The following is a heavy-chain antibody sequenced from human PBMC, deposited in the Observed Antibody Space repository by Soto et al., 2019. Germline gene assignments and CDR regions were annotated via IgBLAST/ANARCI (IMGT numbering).Heavy chain of an antibody. CDR2: TYFRSKWYN. CDR3: AKGDNLGPKTGYAFDP. Sequence: SQTLSLTCAISGDSVSSNTASWNWIRQSPSRGLEWLGRTYFRSKWYNNYAVSVKSRIIINPDTSNNQFSLQLNSVTPEDTAVYFCAKGDNLGPKTGYAFDPWGQGIMVTVSS. J-gene: IGHJ5*02. CDR1: GDSVSSNTAS. D-gene: IGHD5-12*01. V-gene: IGHV6-1*01.